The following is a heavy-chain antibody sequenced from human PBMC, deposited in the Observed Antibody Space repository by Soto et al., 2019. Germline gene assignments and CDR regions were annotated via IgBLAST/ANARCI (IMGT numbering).Heavy chain of an antibody. CDR1: GFTFSSYS. V-gene: IGHV3-48*02. Sequence: EVQLVESGGGLVQPGGSLRLSCAASGFTFSSYSMNWVRQAPGKGLEWVSYISSSSTIYYADSVKGRFTISRDNAKNSLYLQMNSLRDEDTAVYYCARDGAVADSYYYGMDVW. J-gene: IGHJ6*01. CDR2: ISSSSTI. D-gene: IGHD6-19*01. CDR3: ARDGAVADSYYYGMDV.